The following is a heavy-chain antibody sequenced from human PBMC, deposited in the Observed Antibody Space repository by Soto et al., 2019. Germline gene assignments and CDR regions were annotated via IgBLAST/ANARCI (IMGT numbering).Heavy chain of an antibody. V-gene: IGHV1-18*01. CDR2: ISAYNGNT. CDR1: GYTFTSYG. D-gene: IGHD6-25*01. J-gene: IGHJ4*02. Sequence: GASVTVSCKSSGYTFTSYGISWVRQAPGQGLEWMGWISAYNGNTNYAQKLQGRVTMTTDTSTSTAYMELRSLRSDDTAVYYCARDAEADYYFDYWGQGTLVTVSS. CDR3: ARDAEADYYFDY.